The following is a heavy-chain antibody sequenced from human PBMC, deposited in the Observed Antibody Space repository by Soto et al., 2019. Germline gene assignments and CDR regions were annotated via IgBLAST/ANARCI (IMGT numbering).Heavy chain of an antibody. D-gene: IGHD2-21*01. CDR3: ARSSFPYYFDS. Sequence: EVQLVQSGGGLVQPGGSLRLSCAASGFTFSSYWMHWVRQAPGRGLVWVSRIDNDGSSTIYADSVKGRFTISRDNAKNTLYLQMNSLRAEDTAVYYCARSSFPYYFDSWDQGTLVTVSS. V-gene: IGHV3-74*01. CDR1: GFTFSSYW. CDR2: IDNDGSST. J-gene: IGHJ4*02.